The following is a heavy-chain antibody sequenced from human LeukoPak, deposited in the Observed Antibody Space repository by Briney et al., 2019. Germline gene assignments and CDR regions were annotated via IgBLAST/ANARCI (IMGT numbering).Heavy chain of an antibody. CDR1: GFSFGSYW. CDR2: VRQDGSEK. J-gene: IGHJ5*02. Sequence: GGSLRLSCAASGFSFGSYWMSWVRQAPGKGLEWVANVRQDGSEKYYVDSVKGRFTISRDNAKNSLYLQMNSLRAEDTAVYYCARSRTWGQGTLVTVSS. V-gene: IGHV3-7*01. CDR3: ARSRT.